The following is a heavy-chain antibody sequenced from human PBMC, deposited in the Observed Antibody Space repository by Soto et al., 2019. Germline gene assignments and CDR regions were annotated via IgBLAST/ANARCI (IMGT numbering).Heavy chain of an antibody. Sequence: QITLKESGPALVKPTQTLTLTCTFSGFSLSTRGVGVDWIRQPPGKALEWLALIYWDDDKRYSPSLKSRLTITKDTSKNQVVLTLTDMDPVDTGTYYCALRHLAQSLSGVYHNWFDPWGQGTLVTVSS. CDR3: ALRHLAQSLSGVYHNWFDP. CDR2: IYWDDDK. J-gene: IGHJ5*02. CDR1: GFSLSTRGVG. V-gene: IGHV2-5*02. D-gene: IGHD3-10*01.